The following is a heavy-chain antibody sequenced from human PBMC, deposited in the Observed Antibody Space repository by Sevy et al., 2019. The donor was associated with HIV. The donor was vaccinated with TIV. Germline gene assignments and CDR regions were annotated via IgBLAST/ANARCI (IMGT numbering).Heavy chain of an antibody. CDR3: AREITGGDAFDI. D-gene: IGHD7-27*01. CDR2: ISSSGSTV. Sequence: GGSLRLSCAASGFTFSDYYMSWIRQAPGKGLEWISYISSSGSTVHYADSVRGRFTISRDNAENSLYLQMNSLRAGDTAVYYCAREITGGDAFDIWGQGTMVTVSS. CDR1: GFTFSDYY. V-gene: IGHV3-11*01. J-gene: IGHJ3*02.